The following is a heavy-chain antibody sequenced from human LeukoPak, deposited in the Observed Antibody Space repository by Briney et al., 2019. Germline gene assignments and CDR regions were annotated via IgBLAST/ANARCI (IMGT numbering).Heavy chain of an antibody. CDR3: ARLEAVRYAFDI. Sequence: SSETLSLTCTISGGSISSGSYYWSWIRQPAGKGLEWIGRFYISGSTNHNPSLKSRVTISADTSKNQFSLKLTSVTAADMAVYYCARLEAVRYAFDIWGQGTMVTVSS. CDR1: GGSISSGSYY. J-gene: IGHJ3*02. V-gene: IGHV4-61*02. D-gene: IGHD6-6*01. CDR2: FYISGST.